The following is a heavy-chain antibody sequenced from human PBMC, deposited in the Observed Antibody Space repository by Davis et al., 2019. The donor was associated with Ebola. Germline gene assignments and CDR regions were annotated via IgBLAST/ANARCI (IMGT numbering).Heavy chain of an antibody. CDR1: GGSISSGDYY. CDR2: IYYSGST. Sequence: LRLSCTVSGGSISSGDYYWSWIRQPPGKGLEWIGYIYYSGSTYYNPSLKSRVTISVDTSKNQFSLKLSSVTAADTAVYYCARDLDHRIAARPGVWGKGTTVTVSS. CDR3: ARDLDHRIAARPGV. D-gene: IGHD6-6*01. J-gene: IGHJ6*04. V-gene: IGHV4-30-4*01.